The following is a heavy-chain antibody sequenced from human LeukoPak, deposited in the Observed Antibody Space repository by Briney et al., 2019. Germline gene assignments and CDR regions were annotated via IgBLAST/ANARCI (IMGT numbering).Heavy chain of an antibody. V-gene: IGHV3-9*01. CDR3: ARERSTVAPPHPFDY. CDR1: GFTFDDYS. J-gene: IGHJ4*02. Sequence: PGRSLRLSCAASGFTFDDYSMHWVRQAPGKGLEWVSGISWNSGSTGYADSVKGRFTISRDNAKNSLYLQMNSLRAEDTAVYYCARERSTVAPPHPFDYWGQGTLVTVSS. CDR2: ISWNSGST. D-gene: IGHD4-23*01.